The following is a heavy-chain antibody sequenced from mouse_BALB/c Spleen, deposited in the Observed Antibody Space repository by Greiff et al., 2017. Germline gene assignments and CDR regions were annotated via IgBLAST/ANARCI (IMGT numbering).Heavy chain of an antibody. CDR1: GFTFSNYW. Sequence: DVHLVESGGGLVQPGGSMKLSCVASGFTFSNYWMNWVRQSPEKGLEWVAEIRLKSNNYATHYAESVKGRFTISRDDSKSSVYLQMNNLRAEDTGIYYCTRGGYYVWYFDYWGQGTTLTVSS. CDR2: IRLKSNNYAT. CDR3: TRGGYYVWYFDY. V-gene: IGHV6-6*02. D-gene: IGHD2-3*01. J-gene: IGHJ2*01.